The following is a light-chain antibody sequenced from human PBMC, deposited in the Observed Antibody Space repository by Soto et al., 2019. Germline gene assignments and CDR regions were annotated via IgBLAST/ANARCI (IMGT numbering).Light chain of an antibody. Sequence: QSVLTQPPSVSGAPGQRVTISCTGSSSNIGAGYDVHWYQQRPGTAPKLLILGNINRPSGVPDRSSGSKSGTSASLTITGLQAEDEGDYYCQSYDSTLSDRYVFGTGTKLTVL. CDR1: SSNIGAGYD. J-gene: IGLJ1*01. CDR3: QSYDSTLSDRYV. V-gene: IGLV1-40*01. CDR2: GNI.